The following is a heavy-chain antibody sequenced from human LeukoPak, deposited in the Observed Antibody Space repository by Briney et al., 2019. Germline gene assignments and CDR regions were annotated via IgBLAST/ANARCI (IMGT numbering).Heavy chain of an antibody. V-gene: IGHV3-7*01. CDR1: GFNFNNYW. D-gene: IGHD3-16*01. CDR2: IKHDESEK. CDR3: TRRLDD. Sequence: PGGSLSLSCGASGFNFNNYWMSWLRQAPGKGLEWVANIKHDESEKNYLDSVKGRFTISRDNAQNSLYLQMNGLRVEDTAVYYCTRRLDDWGQGTLVTVSS. J-gene: IGHJ4*02.